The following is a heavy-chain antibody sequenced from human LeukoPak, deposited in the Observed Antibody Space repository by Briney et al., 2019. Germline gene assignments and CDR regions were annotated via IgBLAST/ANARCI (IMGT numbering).Heavy chain of an antibody. CDR2: ISAYNGNT. Sequence: GASVKVSCKASGYTFTSYGISWVRQAPGQGLEWMGWISAYNGNTNYAQKLQGRVTMTTDTSTSTAYMELRSLRSDDTAVYYCARDSPYDSSLNWFDPWGQGTLVTVSS. V-gene: IGHV1-18*01. D-gene: IGHD3-22*01. J-gene: IGHJ5*02. CDR3: ARDSPYDSSLNWFDP. CDR1: GYTFTSYG.